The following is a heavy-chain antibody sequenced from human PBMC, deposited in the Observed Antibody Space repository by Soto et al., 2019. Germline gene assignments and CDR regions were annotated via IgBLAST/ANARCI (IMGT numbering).Heavy chain of an antibody. J-gene: IGHJ4*02. CDR1: GGSISSSTW. Sequence: QVQLQESGPGLVKPPGTLSLTCAVSGGSISSSTWWNWVRLPPGKGLEWIGEIYHSGTANYNPSLKSRVTISVDKSKNQFSLKLSSVTAADTAVYYCTRRGDGSGTLDYWGQGTLVTVSS. D-gene: IGHD3-10*01. CDR2: IYHSGTA. CDR3: TRRGDGSGTLDY. V-gene: IGHV4-4*03.